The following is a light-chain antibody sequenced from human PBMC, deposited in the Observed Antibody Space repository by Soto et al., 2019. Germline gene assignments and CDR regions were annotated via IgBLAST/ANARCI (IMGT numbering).Light chain of an antibody. CDR1: QDISNY. V-gene: IGKV1-33*01. CDR3: QQYDNLWT. CDR2: DAS. Sequence: DIQMTQSPSSLSASVGDRVTITCQASQDISNYLNWYQQKPGKAPKLLIYDASNLETVVPSRFSGSGSGTDFTFTISSLQPEDIATYYCQQYDNLWTFCQGTKVEIK. J-gene: IGKJ1*01.